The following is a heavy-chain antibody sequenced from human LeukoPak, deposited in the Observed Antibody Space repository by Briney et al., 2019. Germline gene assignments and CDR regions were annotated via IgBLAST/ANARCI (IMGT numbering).Heavy chain of an antibody. Sequence: PGGSLRLSCAASGFTFSNHGMSWVRQAPGKGLEWVSYISSSGNSIYFGDSVKGRFTVSRDNSKNTLYLQMNSLRAEDTAVYYCAKVALGREEGASYIPSYYMDVWGKGTTVTVSS. V-gene: IGHV3-48*01. CDR1: GFTFSNHG. CDR3: AKVALGREEGASYIPSYYMDV. D-gene: IGHD1-1*01. CDR2: ISSSGNSI. J-gene: IGHJ6*03.